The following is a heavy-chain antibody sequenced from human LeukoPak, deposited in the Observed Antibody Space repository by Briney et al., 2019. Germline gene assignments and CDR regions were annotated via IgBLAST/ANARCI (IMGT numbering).Heavy chain of an antibody. CDR1: GVTFSSYW. CDR2: IKEDGGEK. CDR3: ARGRFNYDSTGYSSFYY. Sequence: AGGSLRLSCAASGVTFSSYWMSWVRQAPGKGLEWVANIKEDGGEKYYVDSVKGRFTISRDNAKTSVYLQMNSLRAEDTAVYYCARGRFNYDSTGYSSFYYWGQGTLVTVSS. J-gene: IGHJ4*02. V-gene: IGHV3-7*01. D-gene: IGHD3-22*01.